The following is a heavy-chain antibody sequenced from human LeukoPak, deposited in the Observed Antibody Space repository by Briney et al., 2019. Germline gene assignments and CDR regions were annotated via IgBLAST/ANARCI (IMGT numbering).Heavy chain of an antibody. CDR2: VTTSGYNT. V-gene: IGHV3-23*01. J-gene: IGHJ4*02. D-gene: IGHD4/OR15-4a*01. Sequence: PGGSLRLSCAASGFTFSNYGMTWVRQAPGKGLEWVSGVTTSGYNTYYADSVKGRFTISRDNTKSTLFLQMNSLRAEDTAVYYCAKGLTTPDSWGQGTLVTVSS. CDR3: AKGLTTPDS. CDR1: GFTFSNYG.